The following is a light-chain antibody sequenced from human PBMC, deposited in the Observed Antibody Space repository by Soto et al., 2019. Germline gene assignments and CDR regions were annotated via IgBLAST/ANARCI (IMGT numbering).Light chain of an antibody. CDR1: QSISNW. Sequence: DIQMTQSPSTLSASVGDRVTITCRASQSISNWLAWYQQKPGKAPKPLIYTTSSLQSGVPPRFSGSGSETDFTLTISRLQPEDSATYYCQQSFTTPYTFGQGTKLEIK. CDR3: QQSFTTPYT. CDR2: TTS. J-gene: IGKJ2*01. V-gene: IGKV1-39*01.